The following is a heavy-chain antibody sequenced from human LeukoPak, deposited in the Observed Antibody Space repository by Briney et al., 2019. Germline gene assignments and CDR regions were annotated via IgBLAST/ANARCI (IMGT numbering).Heavy chain of an antibody. V-gene: IGHV3-23*01. J-gene: IGHJ4*02. CDR1: GFPFSSYA. Sequence: TGGSLRLSCAASGFPFSSYAMNWVRQAPGEGLEWVSVIAGSDGFTQYADSVKGRFTISRDNSKNTVYLQMNRLRVEDTALYYCVRSLDYWGQGTLVTVSS. CDR3: VRSLDY. CDR2: IAGSDGFT.